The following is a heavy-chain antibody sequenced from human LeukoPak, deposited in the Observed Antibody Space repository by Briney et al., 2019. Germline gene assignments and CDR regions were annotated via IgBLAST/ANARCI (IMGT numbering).Heavy chain of an antibody. CDR1: GGYISADY. J-gene: IGHJ4*02. V-gene: IGHV4-59*08. CDR3: ARGLRSFGSSGYYCRFDY. D-gene: IGHD3-22*01. CDR2: ISYSGNT. Sequence: PSETLSLTCAVSGGYISADYWIWIRQPPETGLEWIGYISYSGNTNYNPSLKSRVTISQDTSKNQFSLRLSSVTAADTAVYYCARGLRSFGSSGYYCRFDYWGQGTLVTVSS.